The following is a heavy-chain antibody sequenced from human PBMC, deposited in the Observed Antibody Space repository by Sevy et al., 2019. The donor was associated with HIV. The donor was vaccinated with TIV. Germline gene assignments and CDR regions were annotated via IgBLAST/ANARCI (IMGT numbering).Heavy chain of an antibody. V-gene: IGHV3-30*03. J-gene: IGHJ6*02. Sequence: GGSLRLSCVASAFTFSTYGMHWVRQAPGKGLEWVSVISFDGSRKYYADSVKGRCTVSRDNSKNTMNLQMNSPRAEDTAVYYCARDLRPHLLYSDFWSGYSGMDVWGQGTTVTVSS. D-gene: IGHD3-3*01. CDR3: ARDLRPHLLYSDFWSGYSGMDV. CDR1: AFTFSTYG. CDR2: ISFDGSRK.